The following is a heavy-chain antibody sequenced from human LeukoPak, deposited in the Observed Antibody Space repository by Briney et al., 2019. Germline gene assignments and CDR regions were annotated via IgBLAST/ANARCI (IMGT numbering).Heavy chain of an antibody. CDR2: IYSGERT. Sequence: GGSLRLSCVASGFTVSSNYMNWVRQAPGKGLAWVSIIYSGERTYYADSVKGRFTISRDTSKNTLYLHMNRLRAEDTGMYYCARDNSGSIDYWGQGTLVTVSS. D-gene: IGHD1-1*01. CDR1: GFTVSSNY. CDR3: ARDNSGSIDY. V-gene: IGHV3-53*01. J-gene: IGHJ4*02.